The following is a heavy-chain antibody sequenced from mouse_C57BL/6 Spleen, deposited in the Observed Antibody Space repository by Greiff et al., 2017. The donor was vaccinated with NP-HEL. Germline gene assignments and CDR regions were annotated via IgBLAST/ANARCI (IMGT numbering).Heavy chain of an antibody. Sequence: QVQLQQPGAELVMPGASVKLSCKASGYTFTSYWMHWVKQRPGQGLEWIGEIDPSDSYTNYNQKFKGKSTLTVDKSSSTAYMQLSSLTSEDSAVYYCARLGTTPFDYWGQSTTLTVSS. V-gene: IGHV1-69*01. CDR3: ARLGTTPFDY. D-gene: IGHD2-3*01. J-gene: IGHJ2*01. CDR2: IDPSDSYT. CDR1: GYTFTSYW.